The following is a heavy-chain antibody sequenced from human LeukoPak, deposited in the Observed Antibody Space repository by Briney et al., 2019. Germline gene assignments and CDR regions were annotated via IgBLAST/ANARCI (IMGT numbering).Heavy chain of an antibody. J-gene: IGHJ3*02. V-gene: IGHV1-2*02. CDR3: ARDFRYYYDSSGYPPDAFDI. Sequence: ASVKVSCKASGGTFSSYAISWVRQAPGQGLEWMGWINPNSGGTNYAQKFQGRVTMARDTSISTAYMELSRLRSDDTAVYYCARDFRYYYDSSGYPPDAFDIWGQGTMVTVSS. CDR1: GGTFSSYA. D-gene: IGHD3-22*01. CDR2: INPNSGGT.